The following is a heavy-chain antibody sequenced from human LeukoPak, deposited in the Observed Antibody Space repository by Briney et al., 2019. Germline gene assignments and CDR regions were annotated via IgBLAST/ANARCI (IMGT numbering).Heavy chain of an antibody. CDR1: GYSFTSYG. CDR3: ARDKLGFYDSSLPFDY. Sequence: AAVKVSCTASGYSFTSYGISWVRQPPAQGMEWMGWISAYNGNTNYAQKLQGRVTMTTDTSTSTAYMELMSLRSDDTSVYYCARDKLGFYDSSLPFDYWGQGTLVTVSS. V-gene: IGHV1-18*01. D-gene: IGHD3-22*01. CDR2: ISAYNGNT. J-gene: IGHJ4*02.